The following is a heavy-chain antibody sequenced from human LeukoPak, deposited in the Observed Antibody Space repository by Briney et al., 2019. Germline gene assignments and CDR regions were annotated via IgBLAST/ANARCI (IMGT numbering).Heavy chain of an antibody. V-gene: IGHV3-7*01. CDR2: IRQDGSEK. J-gene: IGHJ6*03. CDR3: ARGYRSGHYYYYYYMDV. D-gene: IGHD3-3*01. Sequence: PGGSLRLSCAASGFTFSSYWMSWVRQAPGKGLEWVANIRQDGSEKYYVDSVRGRFTISRDNAKNSLYLQMNSLRAEDTAVYYCARGYRSGHYYYYYYMDVWGKGTTVTVSS. CDR1: GFTFSSYW.